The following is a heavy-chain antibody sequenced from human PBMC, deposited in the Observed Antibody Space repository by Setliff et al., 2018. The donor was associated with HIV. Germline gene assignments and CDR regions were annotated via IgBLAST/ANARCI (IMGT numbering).Heavy chain of an antibody. Sequence: RLSCTASGFTFSDYYMSWIRQAPGKGLEWVSYISSSSTYTNYLDSVKGRFTISRDNAKNSLYLQMNSLRAEDTAVYYCARVNSGGYNYKSFFDYWGQGTLVTVSS. D-gene: IGHD5-12*01. V-gene: IGHV3-11*05. CDR2: ISSSSTYT. CDR1: GFTFSDYY. J-gene: IGHJ4*02. CDR3: ARVNSGGYNYKSFFDY.